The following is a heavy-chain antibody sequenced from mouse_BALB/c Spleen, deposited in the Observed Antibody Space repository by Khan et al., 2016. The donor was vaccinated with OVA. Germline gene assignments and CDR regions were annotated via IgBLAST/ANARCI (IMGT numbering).Heavy chain of an antibody. CDR2: ISYSGVT. V-gene: IGHV3-2*02. CDR3: GRGNYYGYYFDY. D-gene: IGHD1-1*01. J-gene: IGHJ2*01. CDR1: GYSITSGYA. Sequence: VQLKESGPGLVKPSQSLSLTCTVTGYSITSGYAWNWIRQFPGNKLEWMGYISYSGVTSYTPSLKSRISITRDTSKNQFFLQLNSVTTEDTATDCWGRGNYYGYYFDYWGQGTTLTVSS.